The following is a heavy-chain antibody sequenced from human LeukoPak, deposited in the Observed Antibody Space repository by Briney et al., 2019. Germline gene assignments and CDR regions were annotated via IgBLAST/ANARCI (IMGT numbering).Heavy chain of an antibody. D-gene: IGHD3-22*01. CDR1: GGSISSGGYS. Sequence: PSETLSLTCAVSGGSISSGGYSWSWIRQPPGKGLEWIGYIYHSGSTYYNPSLKSRVTISVDRSKNQFSLKLSSVTAADTAVYYCARVMEHYYDSSGYYLDHWGQGTLVTVSS. CDR2: IYHSGST. V-gene: IGHV4-30-2*01. J-gene: IGHJ4*02. CDR3: ARVMEHYYDSSGYYLDH.